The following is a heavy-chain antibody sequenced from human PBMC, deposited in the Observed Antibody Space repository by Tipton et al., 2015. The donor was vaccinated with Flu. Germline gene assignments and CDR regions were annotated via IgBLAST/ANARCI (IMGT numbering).Heavy chain of an antibody. D-gene: IGHD3-22*01. Sequence: QVQLVQSGAEVKKPGASVKVSCKASGYTFTDYYIHWVRQAPGQGPEWMGWINPNTYGTLFAQKFRGRVSMTWHTSINTAYMELSRLTSDDTSVYYCARISSRQGDTTGYYPLGYWGQGTLVTVSS. CDR1: GYTFTDYY. V-gene: IGHV1-2*02. CDR2: INPNTYGT. J-gene: IGHJ4*02. CDR3: ARISSRQGDTTGYYPLGY.